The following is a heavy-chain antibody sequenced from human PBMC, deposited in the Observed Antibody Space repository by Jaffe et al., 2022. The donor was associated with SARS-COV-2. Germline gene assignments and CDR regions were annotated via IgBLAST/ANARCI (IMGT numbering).Heavy chain of an antibody. CDR2: IYYSGST. V-gene: IGHV4-59*01. Sequence: QVQLQESGPGLVKPSETLSLICTVSGGSISSYYWSWIRQPPGKGLEWIGYIYYSGSTNYNPSLKSRVTISVDTSMNQFSLKLSSVTAADTAVYYCAGGGSGFDYWGQGTLVTVSS. D-gene: IGHD3-10*01. CDR1: GGSISSYY. J-gene: IGHJ4*02. CDR3: AGGGSGFDY.